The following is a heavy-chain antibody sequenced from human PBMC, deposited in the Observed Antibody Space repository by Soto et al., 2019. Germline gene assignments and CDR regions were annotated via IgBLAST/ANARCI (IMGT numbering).Heavy chain of an antibody. V-gene: IGHV3-23*01. CDR1: GFSLSNYA. D-gene: IGHD2-2*01. Sequence: GGSLRLSCAASGFSLSNYAMTWVRQAPGKGLEWVSGITGSGDKTYYADSVKGRFIISRDNSKNTLYLQMNSLRAEDTALYYCARDCSSSSCSVWHYWGQGTLFTVSS. CDR2: ITGSGDKT. CDR3: ARDCSSSSCSVWHY. J-gene: IGHJ4*02.